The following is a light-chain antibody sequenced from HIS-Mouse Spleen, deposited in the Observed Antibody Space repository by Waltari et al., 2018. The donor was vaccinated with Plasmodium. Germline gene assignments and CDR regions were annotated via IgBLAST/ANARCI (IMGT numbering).Light chain of an antibody. CDR1: QSISNY. Sequence: DIQMTQSPSSLSASVGDRVTITCRASQSISNYLNCYQQKPGKAPKFLIYAASTLQSGVPSRFSGSGSGTDFTLTISSLQPEDFATYYCQQSYSTWTFGQGP. V-gene: IGKV1-39*01. CDR3: QQSYSTWT. J-gene: IGKJ1*01. CDR2: AAS.